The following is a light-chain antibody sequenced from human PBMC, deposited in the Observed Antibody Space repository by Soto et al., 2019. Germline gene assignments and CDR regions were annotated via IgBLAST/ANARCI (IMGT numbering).Light chain of an antibody. CDR3: QQYNNWPPTWT. J-gene: IGKJ1*01. CDR2: GAS. CDR1: QSVSSN. V-gene: IGKV3-15*01. Sequence: EIVMTQSPATLSVSPGERATLSCRASQSVSSNLAWYQQKPGQAPRLLIYGASTRATGIPARFSGSGSVTEFTLTISSLQSEDFAVYYCQQYNNWPPTWTFGQGTKVKIK.